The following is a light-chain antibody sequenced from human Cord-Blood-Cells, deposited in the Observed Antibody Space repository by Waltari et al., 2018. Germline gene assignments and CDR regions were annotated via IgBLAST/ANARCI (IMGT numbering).Light chain of an antibody. CDR1: SSNIGSNY. Sequence: QSVLTQPPSASGTPGQRVTISCSGSSSNIGSNYVYWYQQRPGPAPKPLIYRNNQRPSGVPDRFSGSKSGTSASLAISGLRSEDEADYYCAAWDDSLSGPVFGGGTKLTVL. V-gene: IGLV1-47*01. CDR3: AAWDDSLSGPV. CDR2: RNN. J-gene: IGLJ3*02.